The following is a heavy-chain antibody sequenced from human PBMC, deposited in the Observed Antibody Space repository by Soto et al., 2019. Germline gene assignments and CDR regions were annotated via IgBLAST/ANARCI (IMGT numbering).Heavy chain of an antibody. D-gene: IGHD3-22*01. CDR2: FNPNSGGT. CDR1: GYIFTGYY. V-gene: IGHV1-2*02. J-gene: IGHJ5*02. Sequence: QVQLVQSGAEVKKPGASVKVSCKASGYIFTGYYMHWLRQAPGQGLEWMGWFNPNSGGTKYAQKFQGRVTMTNDTSIKTAYMELSGLISDDTAVYYCARGDFDSSANYYAGWFDPWGQGTLVTVSS. CDR3: ARGDFDSSANYYAGWFDP.